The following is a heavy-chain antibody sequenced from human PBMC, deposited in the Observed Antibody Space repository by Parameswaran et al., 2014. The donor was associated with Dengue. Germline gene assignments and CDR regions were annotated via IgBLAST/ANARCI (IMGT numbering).Heavy chain of an antibody. D-gene: IGHD3-22*01. CDR2: IYYSGST. Sequence: RWIRQPPGKGLEWIGYIYYSGSTNYNPSLKSRVTISVDTSKNQFSLKLSSVTAADTAVYYCARGTFYYDSTGYYREDAFDIWGQGTMVTVSS. CDR3: ARGTFYYDSTGYYREDAFDI. V-gene: IGHV4-59*01. J-gene: IGHJ3*02.